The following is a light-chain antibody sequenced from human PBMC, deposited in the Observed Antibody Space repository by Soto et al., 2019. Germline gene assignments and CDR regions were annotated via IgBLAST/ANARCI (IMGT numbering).Light chain of an antibody. J-gene: IGKJ1*01. CDR1: QSVSHY. CDR2: DAS. V-gene: IGKV3-11*01. CDR3: QQRSNWPRT. Sequence: EIVLTQSPATLSLSPGERATLSCRASQSVSHYLAWYQQKPGQAPRLLIYDASNRATGIPARFSGSGSGTDFTLTISSLEPEDFAVDYCQQRSNWPRTFGQGTKVEIK.